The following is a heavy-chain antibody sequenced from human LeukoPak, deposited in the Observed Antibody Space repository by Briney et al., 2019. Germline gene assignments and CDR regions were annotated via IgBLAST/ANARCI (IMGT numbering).Heavy chain of an antibody. CDR3: ARLRDLYNIFDY. V-gene: IGHV4-59*12. Sequence: PSETLSLTCTASGGSISNSYWSWIRQPPGKGLEWIGYIYYSWSSNYNPSLKSRVTISVDTSKNQFSLKLSSVTAADTAVYYCARLRDLYNIFDYWGQGTLVTV. CDR2: IYYSWSS. D-gene: IGHD1-1*01. J-gene: IGHJ4*02. CDR1: GGSISNSY.